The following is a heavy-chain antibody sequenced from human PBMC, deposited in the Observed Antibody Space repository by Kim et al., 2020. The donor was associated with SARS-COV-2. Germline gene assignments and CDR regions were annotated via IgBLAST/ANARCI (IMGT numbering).Heavy chain of an antibody. Sequence: SAQSLNGRFTISRDNSKNTLYLQMNSLRAEDTAVYYCAKRDTDYYYGMDVWGQGTTVTVSS. V-gene: IGHV3-23*01. J-gene: IGHJ6*02. CDR3: AKRDTDYYYGMDV.